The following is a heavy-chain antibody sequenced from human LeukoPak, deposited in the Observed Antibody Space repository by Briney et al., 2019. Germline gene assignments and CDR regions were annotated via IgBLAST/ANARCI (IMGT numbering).Heavy chain of an antibody. J-gene: IGHJ4*02. CDR1: GFIFSSYA. D-gene: IGHD5-12*01. CDR3: AKDRGPYSGYDSFFDY. Sequence: GGSLRLSCAASGFIFSSYAMSWVRQAPGKGLEWVSGISGSGGNTYYADSVKGRFTISRDNSKNTLYLQMNSLRAEDTAVYSCAKDRGPYSGYDSFFDYWGQGTLVTVSS. V-gene: IGHV3-23*01. CDR2: ISGSGGNT.